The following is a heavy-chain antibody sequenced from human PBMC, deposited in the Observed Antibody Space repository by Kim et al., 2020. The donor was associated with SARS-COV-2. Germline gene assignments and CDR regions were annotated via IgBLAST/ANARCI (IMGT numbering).Heavy chain of an antibody. CDR1: GGSITSSSHY. J-gene: IGHJ6*02. Sequence: SETLSLTCTVSGGSITSSSHYWGWIRQPPGKGLEWIGSMYYSGSTYYNPSLKSRVTKSVDTSKNQFSLKLSSVTAADTAVYYCARQQGLYYGMDVWGQGT. V-gene: IGHV4-39*01. CDR3: ARQQGLYYGMDV. CDR2: MYYSGST.